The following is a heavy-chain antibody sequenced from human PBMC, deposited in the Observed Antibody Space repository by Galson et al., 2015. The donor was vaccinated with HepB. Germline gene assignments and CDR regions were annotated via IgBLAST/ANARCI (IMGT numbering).Heavy chain of an antibody. CDR1: GFTFSSYG. V-gene: IGHV3-30*18. Sequence: SLRLSCAASGFTFSSYGMHWVRQAPGKGLEWVAVVSYDGSNKYYADSVKGRFTISRDNSKNTLYLQMNSLRAEDTAVYYCAKSPGGWFDYWGQGTLVTVSS. CDR2: VSYDGSNK. J-gene: IGHJ4*02. CDR3: AKSPGGWFDY. D-gene: IGHD6-19*01.